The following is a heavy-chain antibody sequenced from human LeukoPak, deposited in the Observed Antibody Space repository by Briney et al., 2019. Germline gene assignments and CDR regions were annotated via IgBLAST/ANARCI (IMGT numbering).Heavy chain of an antibody. CDR2: TYYRSKWHN. V-gene: IGHV6-1*01. D-gene: IGHD3-22*01. Sequence: SQTLSLTCAISGDSFSNKNTAWNWIRQSPSRGLEWLGRTYYRSKWHNTYAASVKSRITINPDTSKNQFSLQLNSVTPEDTAVYYCASRGGYYLYYFDYWGQGTLVTVSS. J-gene: IGHJ4*02. CDR1: GDSFSNKNTA. CDR3: ASRGGYYLYYFDY.